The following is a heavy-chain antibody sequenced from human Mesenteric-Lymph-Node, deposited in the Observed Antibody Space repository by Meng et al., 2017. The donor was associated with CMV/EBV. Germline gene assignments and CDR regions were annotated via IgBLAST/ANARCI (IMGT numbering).Heavy chain of an antibody. Sequence: FTISWVRQAPGQGLKWMGGIIPIYGTVKNAQEFQGRVTITADESTSTAYMELSSLRSEDTAVYYCARGGTSYDILTGSPAPNWLDPWGQGTLVTVSS. CDR2: IIPIYGTV. CDR1: FT. V-gene: IGHV1-69*01. J-gene: IGHJ5*02. D-gene: IGHD3-9*01. CDR3: ARGGTSYDILTGSPAPNWLDP.